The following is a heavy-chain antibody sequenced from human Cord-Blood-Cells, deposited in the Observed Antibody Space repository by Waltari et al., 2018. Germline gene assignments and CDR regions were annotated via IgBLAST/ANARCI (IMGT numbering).Heavy chain of an antibody. D-gene: IGHD1-26*01. V-gene: IGHV3-30*18. J-gene: IGHJ4*02. CDR2: ISYDGSNK. Sequence: MHWVRQAPGKGLEWVAVISYDGSNKYYADSVKGRFTISRDNSKNTLYLQMNSLRAEDTAVYYCAKDLMSGSYYDYWGQGTLVTVSS. CDR3: AKDLMSGSYYDY.